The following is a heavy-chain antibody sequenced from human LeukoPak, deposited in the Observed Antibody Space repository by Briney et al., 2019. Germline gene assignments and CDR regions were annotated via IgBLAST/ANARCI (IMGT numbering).Heavy chain of an antibody. D-gene: IGHD3-3*01. CDR3: ARIRSGYYADY. Sequence: PGGSLRLSCAASGFTFSYYSMNWVRQAPGKGLEWVSYISGSGSTIYYADSVKGRFTISRDNAKNSLYLQMNSLRAEDTAVYYCARIRSGYYADYWGQGTLVSVSS. V-gene: IGHV3-48*01. J-gene: IGHJ4*02. CDR1: GFTFSYYS. CDR2: ISGSGSTI.